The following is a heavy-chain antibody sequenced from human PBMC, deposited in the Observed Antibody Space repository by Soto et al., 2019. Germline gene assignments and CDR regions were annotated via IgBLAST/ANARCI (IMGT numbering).Heavy chain of an antibody. Sequence: ESLKISCNGSGYSFTSYWIGWVRQMPGKGLEWMGIIYPGDSDTRYSPSFQGQVTISADKSISTAYLQWSSLKASDTAMYYCARFRYCSGGSCYSYFDYWGQGTLVTVSS. J-gene: IGHJ4*02. CDR1: GYSFTSYW. D-gene: IGHD2-15*01. V-gene: IGHV5-51*01. CDR3: ARFRYCSGGSCYSYFDY. CDR2: IYPGDSDT.